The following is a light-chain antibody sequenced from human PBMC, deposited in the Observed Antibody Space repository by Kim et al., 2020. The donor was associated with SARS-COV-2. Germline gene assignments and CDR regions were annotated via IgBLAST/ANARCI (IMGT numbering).Light chain of an antibody. CDR3: SAWDTRLRTWV. V-gene: IGLV10-54*01. CDR1: TNITGYHR. J-gene: IGLJ3*02. CDR2: RSN. Sequence: RQTTTHTCTGNTNITGYHRALLLQQHQVHSPKLPSHRSNDRHSGISERFSASRSGDTDALTITGLQPEDEADYCGSAWDTRLRTWVFGGGTQLTVL.